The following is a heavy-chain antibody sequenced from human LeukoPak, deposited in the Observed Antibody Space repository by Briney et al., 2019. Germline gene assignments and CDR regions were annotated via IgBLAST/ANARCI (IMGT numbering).Heavy chain of an antibody. D-gene: IGHD3-22*01. V-gene: IGHV1-69*06. CDR2: IIPIFGTA. CDR3: ARSFTYYYDSSGYYLPDAFDI. J-gene: IGHJ3*02. CDR1: GGTFSSHV. Sequence: GAAVKVSCKASGGTFSSHVISWVRQAPGQGLEWMGGIIPIFGTANHAQKFQGRVTITADKSTSTAYMELSSLRSEDTAVYYCARSFTYYYDSSGYYLPDAFDIWGQGTMVTVSS.